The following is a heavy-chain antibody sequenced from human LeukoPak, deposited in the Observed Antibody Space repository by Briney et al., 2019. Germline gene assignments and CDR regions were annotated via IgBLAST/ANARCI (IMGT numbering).Heavy chain of an antibody. CDR2: IIPIFGTA. CDR1: GGTFSKYA. Sequence: SVKVSCTASGGTFSKYAINWVRQAPGQGLEWMGGIIPIFGTAHYAQKFQDRVTITADESTSTAYMKLSSLRSEDTAVYYCARGWLAETTVVTPYNYWGQGTLVTVSS. D-gene: IGHD4-23*01. V-gene: IGHV1-69*13. CDR3: ARGWLAETTVVTPYNY. J-gene: IGHJ4*02.